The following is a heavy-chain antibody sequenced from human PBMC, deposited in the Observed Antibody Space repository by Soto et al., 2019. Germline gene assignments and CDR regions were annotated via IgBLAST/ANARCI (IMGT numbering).Heavy chain of an antibody. J-gene: IGHJ4*02. Sequence: EVQLLESGGHLIQPGESLRLSCAASGFSFSGYTMNWVRQAQGKGLEWISGINGGGGTTNYADSVKGRFTISRDDSKNSLYLQMNSPRAEDTAIYYCAKDRHPDGIWTFDYWGRGTMVTVSS. V-gene: IGHV3-23*01. CDR1: GFSFSGYT. CDR3: AKDRHPDGIWTFDY. CDR2: INGGGGTT. D-gene: IGHD3-9*01.